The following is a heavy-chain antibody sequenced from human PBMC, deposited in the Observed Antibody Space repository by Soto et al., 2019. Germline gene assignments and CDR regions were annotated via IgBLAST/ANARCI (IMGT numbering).Heavy chain of an antibody. D-gene: IGHD1-26*01. CDR1: GGSISTYY. J-gene: IGHJ3*02. V-gene: IGHV4-59*01. CDR2: IDYSGST. Sequence: SETRSLTSPVSGGSISTYYLLWIRQPPGKGLEWIGYIDYSGSTNCNPSLKSRVTISVDTSKNQFSLKLSSVTAADTAVYYCARARRSSGRIDTSDIWGQGTMVTVSS. CDR3: ARARRSSGRIDTSDI.